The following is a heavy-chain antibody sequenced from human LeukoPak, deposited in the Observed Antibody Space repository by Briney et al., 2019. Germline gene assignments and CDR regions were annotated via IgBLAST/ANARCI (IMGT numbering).Heavy chain of an antibody. CDR2: INTGNGNT. J-gene: IGHJ5*02. V-gene: IGHV1-3*03. CDR3: AREGGSIDWFDP. CDR1: GYTFTSYA. D-gene: IGHD3-16*01. Sequence: ASVKVSCKASGYTFTSYAMHWVRQAPGQRLEWMGWINTGNGNTKYSQEFQGRVTITRDTSANTAYMELSSLRSEDMAVYYCAREGGSIDWFDPWGQGTLVTASS.